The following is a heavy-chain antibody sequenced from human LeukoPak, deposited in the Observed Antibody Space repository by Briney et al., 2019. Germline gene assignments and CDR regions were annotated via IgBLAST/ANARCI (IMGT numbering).Heavy chain of an antibody. V-gene: IGHV4-38-2*01. CDR1: GYSISSGYY. Sequence: PSETLSLTCAVSGYSISSGYYWGWIRQPPGKGLEWIGSIYHSGSTYYNPSLKSRVTISVDTSKNQFSLKLSSVTAADTAVYYCARRSGNIDYWGQGTLVTVSS. CDR3: ARRSGNIDY. D-gene: IGHD2-15*01. CDR2: IYHSGST. J-gene: IGHJ4*02.